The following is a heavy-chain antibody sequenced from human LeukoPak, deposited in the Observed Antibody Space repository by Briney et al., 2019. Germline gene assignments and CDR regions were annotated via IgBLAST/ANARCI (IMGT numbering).Heavy chain of an antibody. Sequence: GGSLRLSCEASGFTFSTFAMLWVRQPPGKGLEWVSSIFPSGGEIHYADSVRGRFTISRDNSKSILSLQMNSLRAEDTAIYYCATYRQVLLPFEPWGQGTLVTVSS. CDR1: GFTFSTFA. V-gene: IGHV3-23*01. J-gene: IGHJ4*02. CDR3: ATYRQVLLPFEP. CDR2: IFPSGGEI. D-gene: IGHD5-18*01.